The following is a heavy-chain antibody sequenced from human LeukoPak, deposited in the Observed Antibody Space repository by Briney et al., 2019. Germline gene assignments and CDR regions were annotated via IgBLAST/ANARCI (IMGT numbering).Heavy chain of an antibody. J-gene: IGHJ5*02. Sequence: PGGSLRLSCAASGFTFSSYWMSWVRQAPGKGLEWVANIKQDGSEKYYVDSVKGRFTISRDNAKNSLYPQMNSLRAEDTAVYYCVASVNLERRSWGQGTLVTVSS. CDR2: IKQDGSEK. D-gene: IGHD1-1*01. V-gene: IGHV3-7*01. CDR3: VASVNLERRS. CDR1: GFTFSSYW.